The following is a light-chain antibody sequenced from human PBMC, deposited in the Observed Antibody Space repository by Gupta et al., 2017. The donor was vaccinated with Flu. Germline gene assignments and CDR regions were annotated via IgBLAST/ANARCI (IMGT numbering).Light chain of an antibody. V-gene: IGLV2-14*03. CDR2: DVS. Sequence: QSVTISCTGTSSDVAYNFVSWHQHHPGEAPKLLIYDVSRRPSGISYRFSGSNFGSTASLTISGLQVEDEAVYFCSSYTSSTARVFGTGTEFTVL. CDR1: SSDVAYNF. CDR3: SSYTSSTARV. J-gene: IGLJ1*01.